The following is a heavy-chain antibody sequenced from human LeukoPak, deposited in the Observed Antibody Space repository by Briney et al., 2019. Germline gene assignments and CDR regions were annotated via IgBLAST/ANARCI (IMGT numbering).Heavy chain of an antibody. CDR2: ISYDGSNK. J-gene: IGHJ5*02. CDR3: TRENPLYYGEAWTNWFDP. D-gene: IGHD3-10*01. V-gene: IGHV3-30-3*01. Sequence: GKSLRLSCAVSGFTFSSYSMHWVRQAPGKGLEWVASISYDGSNKDYADSVKGRFTISRDTSKDTLYLQMNSLRAEDTAIYYRTRENPLYYGEAWTNWFDPWGQGTLVTASS. CDR1: GFTFSSYS.